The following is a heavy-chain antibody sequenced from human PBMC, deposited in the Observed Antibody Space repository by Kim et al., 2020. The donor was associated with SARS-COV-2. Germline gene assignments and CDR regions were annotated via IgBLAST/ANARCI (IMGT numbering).Heavy chain of an antibody. D-gene: IGHD6-19*01. J-gene: IGHJ6*02. CDR3: ARDLKIAVAAKWHYYYGMDV. V-gene: IGHV3-30*01. Sequence: GRFPISRDNSKNTLYLQLNSLRAEDTAVYYCARDLKIAVAAKWHYYYGMDVWGQGTTVTVSS.